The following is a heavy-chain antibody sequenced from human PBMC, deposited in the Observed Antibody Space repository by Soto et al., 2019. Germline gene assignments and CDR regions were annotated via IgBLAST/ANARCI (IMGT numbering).Heavy chain of an antibody. J-gene: IGHJ5*02. Sequence: PGGSLRLSCVAPGFTFSNYVMSWVRQAPGKGLECVAAIAGNGGILYYTDSVKGRFSISRDNSKNTLHLQMNSLRAEDTAVYYCAREEGRGWFDPWGQGTLVTVSS. V-gene: IGHV3-23*01. CDR3: AREEGRGWFDP. CDR1: GFTFSNYV. CDR2: IAGNGGIL.